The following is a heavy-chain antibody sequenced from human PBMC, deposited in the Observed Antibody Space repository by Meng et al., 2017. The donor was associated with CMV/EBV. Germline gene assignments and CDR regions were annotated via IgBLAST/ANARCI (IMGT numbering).Heavy chain of an antibody. J-gene: IGHJ4*02. D-gene: IGHD1/OR15-1a*01. CDR3: ARSLTGTGYFFDY. CDR2: ISYDGSNK. CDR1: GFTFSSFA. Sequence: GGSLRLSCAASGFTFSSFAMHWVRQAPGKGLEWVAVISYDGSNKYYADSVKGRFTISRDNSKNTLYLQMNSLRAEDTAVYYCARSLTGTGYFFDYWGQGTLVTVSS. V-gene: IGHV3-30*04.